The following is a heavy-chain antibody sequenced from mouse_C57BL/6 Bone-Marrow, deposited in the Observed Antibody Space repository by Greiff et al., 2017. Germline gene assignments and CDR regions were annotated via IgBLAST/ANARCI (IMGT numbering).Heavy chain of an antibody. V-gene: IGHV1-39*01. CDR1: GYSFTDYN. D-gene: IGHD2-2*01. CDR3: ARYGASAMVSSWYFDF. J-gene: IGHJ1*03. CDR2: INPNYGTT. Sequence: VQLQQSGPELVKPGASVKISCKASGYSFTDYNMNWVKQRNGKSLEWIGAINPNYGTTSYNQKFKGKATLTVDQSSSTAYMQLNSLTSEDSAVYYCARYGASAMVSSWYFDFWGKGTTLTVSS.